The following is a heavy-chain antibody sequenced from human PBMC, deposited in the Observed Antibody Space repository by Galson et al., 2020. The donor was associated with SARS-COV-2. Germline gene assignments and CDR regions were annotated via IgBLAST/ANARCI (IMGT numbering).Heavy chain of an antibody. CDR2: VFQSGSA. J-gene: IGHJ3*02. Sequence: SQTLSLTCTVSGGSISSGGYSWNWIRQPPGKGLEWIGYVFQSGSAFDNPSLKRRVSISLDRSKNQFSLKLSSVTAADTAVYFCARAGYYDSSVSDAFDIWGQGTMVTVSS. D-gene: IGHD3-22*01. CDR3: ARAGYYDSSVSDAFDI. V-gene: IGHV4-30-2*01. CDR1: GGSISSGGYS.